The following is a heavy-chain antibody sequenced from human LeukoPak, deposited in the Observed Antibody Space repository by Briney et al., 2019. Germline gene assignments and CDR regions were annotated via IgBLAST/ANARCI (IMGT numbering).Heavy chain of an antibody. J-gene: IGHJ4*02. CDR2: INAGNGNT. D-gene: IGHD5-18*01. CDR3: AREGSYGRYYFDY. Sequence: WASVKVSCKASGYTFTSYAMHWVRQAPGQRLEWMGWINAGNGNTKYSQEFQGRVTVTRDTSASTAYMELSSLRSEDMAVYYCAREGSYGRYYFDYWGQGTLVTVSS. V-gene: IGHV1-3*03. CDR1: GYTFTSYA.